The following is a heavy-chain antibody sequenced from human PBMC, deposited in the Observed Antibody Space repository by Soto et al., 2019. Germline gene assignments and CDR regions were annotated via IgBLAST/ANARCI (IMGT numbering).Heavy chain of an antibody. Sequence: EVQLLESGGGLVQPGGSLRLSCAASGFTFSSYAMRRVRQAPVKGLEWVSAISGSGGSTYYADSVKGRFTISRDNSKNAVYLQMNILRAEDTAVYYCARRGSGSYYDYWIQGTLVTVSS. CDR1: GFTFSSYA. D-gene: IGHD1-26*01. V-gene: IGHV3-23*01. CDR3: ARRGSGSYYDY. J-gene: IGHJ4*02. CDR2: ISGSGGST.